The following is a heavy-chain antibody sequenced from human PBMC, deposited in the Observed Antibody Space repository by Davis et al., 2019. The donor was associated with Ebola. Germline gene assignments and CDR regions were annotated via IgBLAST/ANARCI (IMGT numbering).Heavy chain of an antibody. Sequence: GESLKIPCAASGFTVSSNYMNWVRQTPGKGLDWVSVTYSGGRTFYADSVKGRFTISRDNSKNTLYLQMNSLRAEDTAVYYCARVAAAHSFYYYGMDVWGQGTTVTVSS. V-gene: IGHV3-66*01. D-gene: IGHD6-13*01. CDR3: ARVAAAHSFYYYGMDV. J-gene: IGHJ6*02. CDR1: GFTVSSNY. CDR2: TYSGGRT.